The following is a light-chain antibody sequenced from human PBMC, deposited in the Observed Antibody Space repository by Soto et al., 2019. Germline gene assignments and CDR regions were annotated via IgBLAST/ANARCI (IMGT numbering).Light chain of an antibody. CDR2: GAS. CDR1: QSVSNSY. CDR3: QQYGRSPLT. Sequence: EIVLTQSPGTLSLSPGERATHSCRASQSVSNSYLAWYQQKPGQAPRLLIYGASRRATGIPDRFSGSESGTVFTLTISRLEPEDFAVYYCQQYGRSPLTFGGGTKVEIK. V-gene: IGKV3-20*01. J-gene: IGKJ4*01.